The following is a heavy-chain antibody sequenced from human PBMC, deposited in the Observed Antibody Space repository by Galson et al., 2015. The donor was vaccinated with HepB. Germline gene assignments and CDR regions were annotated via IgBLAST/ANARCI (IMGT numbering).Heavy chain of an antibody. J-gene: IGHJ4*02. CDR2: ISYDGSNN. CDR1: GFTFSNYG. D-gene: IGHD6-19*01. V-gene: IGHV3-30*18. CDR3: AKDPYLYSALAGTMAGFDY. Sequence: SLRLSCAASGFTFSNYGMHWVRQAPGKGLEWVAVISYDGSNNYYADSVKGRFTISGDNSKNTLYLQMNSLRAEDTALYYCAKDPYLYSALAGTMAGFDYWGQGTLVTVSS.